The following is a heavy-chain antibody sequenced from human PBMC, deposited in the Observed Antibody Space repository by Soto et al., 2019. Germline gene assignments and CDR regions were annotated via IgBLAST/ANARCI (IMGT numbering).Heavy chain of an antibody. CDR1: GGSFSGCY. CDR3: ARVSWYSSGSLDY. D-gene: IGHD6-19*01. J-gene: IGHJ4*02. V-gene: IGHV4-34*01. CDR2: INHSGST. Sequence: PSETLSLTCAVYGGSFSGCYWSWIRQPPGKGLEWIGEINHSGSTNYNPSLKSRVTISVDTSKNQFSLKLSSVTAADTAVYYCARVSWYSSGSLDYWGQGTLVTVSS.